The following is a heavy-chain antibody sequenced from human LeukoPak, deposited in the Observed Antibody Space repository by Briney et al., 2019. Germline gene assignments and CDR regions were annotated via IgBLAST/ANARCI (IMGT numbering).Heavy chain of an antibody. V-gene: IGHV3-23*01. CDR2: IGASGGGT. CDR3: AKRGVVIRVILVGFHKEAYYFDS. J-gene: IGHJ4*02. CDR1: GITLSNYG. Sequence: GGSLRLSCAVSGITLSNYGMSWVRQAPGMGLEWVAGIGASGGGTNYADSVKGRFTISRDNPKNTLYLQMNSLRAEDTAVYFCAKRGVVIRVILVGFHKEAYYFDSWGQGALVTVSS. D-gene: IGHD3-22*01.